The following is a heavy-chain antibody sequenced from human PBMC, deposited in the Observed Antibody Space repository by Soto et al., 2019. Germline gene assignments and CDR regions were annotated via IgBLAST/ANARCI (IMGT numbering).Heavy chain of an antibody. CDR1: GFTFSSYA. D-gene: IGHD3-3*01. Sequence: GGSLRLSCAASGFTFSSYAMSWVRQAPGKGLEWVSAISGSGGSTYYADSVKGRFTISRDNSKNTLYLQMNSLRAEDTAVYYCANPEGIGDFWSGYYLALRYWGQGTLVTVSS. J-gene: IGHJ4*02. CDR2: ISGSGGST. V-gene: IGHV3-23*01. CDR3: ANPEGIGDFWSGYYLALRY.